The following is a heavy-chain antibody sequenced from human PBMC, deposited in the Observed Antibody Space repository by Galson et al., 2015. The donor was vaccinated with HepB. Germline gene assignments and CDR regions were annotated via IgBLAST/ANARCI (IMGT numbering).Heavy chain of an antibody. Sequence: SLRLSCAASGFTVGSNYTSWVRQAPGKGLEWVSVIYSGGSTYYADSVKGRFTISRDNSKNTLYLQMNSLRAEDTAVYYCASKLPKYDILTGYYNWYYFDYWGQGTLVTVSS. CDR3: ASKLPKYDILTGYYNWYYFDY. CDR2: IYSGGST. D-gene: IGHD3-9*01. CDR1: GFTVGSNY. V-gene: IGHV3-53*01. J-gene: IGHJ4*02.